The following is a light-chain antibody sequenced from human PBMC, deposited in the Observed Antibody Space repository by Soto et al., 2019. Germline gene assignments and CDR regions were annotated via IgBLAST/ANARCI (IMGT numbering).Light chain of an antibody. Sequence: EIVLTQSPATLSLSPGERATLSCGARQSVSSSYLAWYQQKPGLAPRLLIYDASSRATGIPDRFSGSGSGTDFTLTISRLEPEDFAVYYCQQYGSSPFTFGGGTKVDIK. CDR1: QSVSSSY. J-gene: IGKJ4*01. CDR3: QQYGSSPFT. CDR2: DAS. V-gene: IGKV3D-20*01.